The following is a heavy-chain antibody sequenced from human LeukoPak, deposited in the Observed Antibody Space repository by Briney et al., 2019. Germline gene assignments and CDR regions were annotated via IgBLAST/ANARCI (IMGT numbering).Heavy chain of an antibody. CDR2: ISSSSSYI. CDR1: GFTFSTYD. D-gene: IGHD5-18*01. J-gene: IGHJ4*02. CDR3: AQGLRGYLNRGDY. Sequence: GGPLRLSCTASGFTFSTYDMSWVRQAPGKGLEWVSSISSSSSYIYYADSVKGRFTISRDNAKNSLYLQMNSLRAEDTAVYYCAQGLRGYLNRGDYWGQGTLVTVSS. V-gene: IGHV3-21*01.